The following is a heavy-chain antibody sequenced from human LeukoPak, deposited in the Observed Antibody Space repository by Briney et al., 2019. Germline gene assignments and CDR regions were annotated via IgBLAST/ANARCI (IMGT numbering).Heavy chain of an antibody. CDR3: ARDPHIVVVPAAIPGDWFDP. CDR2: ISAYNGNT. CDR1: GYTFTSYG. V-gene: IGHV1-18*01. J-gene: IGHJ5*02. Sequence: ASVKVSCKASGYTFTSYGISWVRQAPGQGLEWMGWISAYNGNTNYAQKLQGRVTMTTDTSTSTAYMELRSLRSDDTAVYYCARDPHIVVVPAAIPGDWFDPWGQGTLVTVSS. D-gene: IGHD2-2*01.